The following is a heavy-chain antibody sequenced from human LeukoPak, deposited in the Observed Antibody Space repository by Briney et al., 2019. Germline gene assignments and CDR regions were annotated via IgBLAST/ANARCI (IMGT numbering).Heavy chain of an antibody. CDR2: IYYSGST. CDR1: GGSISSSSYY. CDR3: ARDGSGLWFDP. V-gene: IGHV4-39*07. J-gene: IGHJ5*02. Sequence: SETLSLTCTVSGGSISSSSYYWGWIRQPPGKGLEWIGSIYYSGSTYYNPSLKSRVTISVDTSKNQFSLKLRSVTAADTAVYYCARDGSGLWFDPWGQGTLVTVSS.